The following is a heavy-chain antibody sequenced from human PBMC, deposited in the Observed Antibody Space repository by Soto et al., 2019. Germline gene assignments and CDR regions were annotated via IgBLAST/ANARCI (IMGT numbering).Heavy chain of an antibody. V-gene: IGHV3-30*18. CDR3: AKGVVIHLPTFDY. Sequence: QVQLVESGGGVVQPGRSLRLSCAASGFTFSSYGMHWVRQAPGKGLEWVAVISYDGSNKYYADSVKGRFTISRDNSKNTRYLQLNSLRAEDTAVYYCAKGVVIHLPTFDYWGQGTLVTVSS. J-gene: IGHJ4*02. D-gene: IGHD3-3*01. CDR1: GFTFSSYG. CDR2: ISYDGSNK.